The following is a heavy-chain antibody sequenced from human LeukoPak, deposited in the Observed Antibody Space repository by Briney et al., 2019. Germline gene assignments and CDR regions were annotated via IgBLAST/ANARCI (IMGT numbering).Heavy chain of an antibody. CDR1: GFTVSNNY. CDR3: ARGPRYCSSTSCSDFFDS. D-gene: IGHD2-2*01. J-gene: IGHJ4*02. Sequence: GGSLRLSCAASGFTVSNNYVSWIRQAPGKGLEWVSVIYTGGATYYANSVKGRFTISRDNSKNTLSLQMNNMGAEDSAVYYCARGPRYCSSTSCSDFFDSWGQGTLVTVSS. CDR2: IYTGGAT. V-gene: IGHV3-66*01.